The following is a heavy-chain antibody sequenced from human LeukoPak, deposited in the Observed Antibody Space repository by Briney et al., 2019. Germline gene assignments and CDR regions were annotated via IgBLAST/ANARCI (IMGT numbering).Heavy chain of an antibody. CDR3: ARNYYDIGYFDY. Sequence: SETLSLTCTVSGGSISSSSYYWGWIRQPPGKGLEWIGNISYSGSTYYNPSLKSRVTISVDTSKNQFSLELSSVTAADTAVYYCARNYYDIGYFDYWGQGTLVTVSS. V-gene: IGHV4-39*01. D-gene: IGHD3-22*01. CDR1: GGSISSSSYY. CDR2: ISYSGST. J-gene: IGHJ4*02.